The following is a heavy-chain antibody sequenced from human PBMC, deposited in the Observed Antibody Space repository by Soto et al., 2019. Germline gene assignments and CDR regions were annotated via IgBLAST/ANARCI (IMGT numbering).Heavy chain of an antibody. V-gene: IGHV4-39*01. CDR3: ARHLNRINNWFDP. CDR1: GGSISSSSYY. CDR2: IYYSGST. J-gene: IGHJ5*02. Sequence: PSETLSLTCTVSGGSISSSSYYWGWIRQPPGKGLEWIGSIYYSGSTYYNPSLKSRVTISVDTSKNQFSLKLSSVTAADTAVYYCARHLNRINNWFDPWGQGTLVTVSS.